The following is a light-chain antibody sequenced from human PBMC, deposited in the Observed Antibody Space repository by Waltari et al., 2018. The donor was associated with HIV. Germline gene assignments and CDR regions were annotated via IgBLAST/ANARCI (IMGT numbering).Light chain of an antibody. CDR3: QQYNNWPPYT. V-gene: IGKV3-15*01. Sequence: EIVMTQSPATLSVSPGERATLSCRASPSVSNNLAWYQQKPGQAPRLLIYGASTRVTGLPARFSGSGSGTEFTLTISSLQSEDFALYYCQQYNNWPPYTFGQGTKLEIK. CDR1: PSVSNN. CDR2: GAS. J-gene: IGKJ2*01.